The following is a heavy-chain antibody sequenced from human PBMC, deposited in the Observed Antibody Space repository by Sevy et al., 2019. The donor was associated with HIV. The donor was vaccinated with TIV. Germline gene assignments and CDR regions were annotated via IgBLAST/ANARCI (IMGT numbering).Heavy chain of an antibody. CDR2: ISYDGSNK. Sequence: GGSLRLSCAASRFTFSTYAIHWVRQAPGKGLEWVAVISYDGSNKYYADSVKGRFTIPRDNSKHTLYLQMNSLRVEDTAVYYCARGRVTSHYYDYWGQGTLVTVSS. D-gene: IGHD2-21*02. CDR1: RFTFSTYA. J-gene: IGHJ4*02. V-gene: IGHV3-30*04. CDR3: ARGRVTSHYYDY.